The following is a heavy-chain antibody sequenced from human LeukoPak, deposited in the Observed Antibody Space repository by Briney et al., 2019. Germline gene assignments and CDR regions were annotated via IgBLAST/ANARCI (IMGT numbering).Heavy chain of an antibody. CDR1: GFSFRKYG. V-gene: IGHV3-30*18. CDR2: ISYDGNNR. CDR3: AKFWSGSFEVGNLDC. J-gene: IGHJ4*02. D-gene: IGHD3-3*01. Sequence: GGSLRLSCAASGFSFRKYGMHWVCQAPGKGLEWVAVISYDGNNRYYADSVKGRLTISRDNSKNTLYLQMNSLRPEDTAVYYCAKFWSGSFEVGNLDCWGQGTLVTVSS.